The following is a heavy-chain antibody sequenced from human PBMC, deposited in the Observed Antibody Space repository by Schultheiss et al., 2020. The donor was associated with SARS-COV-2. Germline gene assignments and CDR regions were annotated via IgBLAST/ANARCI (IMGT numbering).Heavy chain of an antibody. Sequence: SQTLSLTCAVYGGSFSGYYWSWIRQPPGKGLEWIGEINHSGSTNYNPSLKSRVTISVDTSKNQFSLKLSSVTAADTAVYYCARAIAAAGIWFDPWGQGTLVTVAS. CDR1: GGSFSGYY. CDR3: ARAIAAAGIWFDP. V-gene: IGHV4-34*01. CDR2: INHSGST. D-gene: IGHD6-13*01. J-gene: IGHJ5*02.